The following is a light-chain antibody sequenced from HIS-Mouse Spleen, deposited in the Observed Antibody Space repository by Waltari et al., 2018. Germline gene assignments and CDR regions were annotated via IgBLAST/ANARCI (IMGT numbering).Light chain of an antibody. CDR3: QQLNSYPPT. J-gene: IGKJ1*01. V-gene: IGKV1-9*01. CDR1: KGISRY. Sequence: DIQLTQSPSFLSASVGARFTITCRASKGISRYFAWYQQKPGKAPKPMNYAASTLKSGVPSRFSGSGSGTEFTLTISSLQPEDFATYYCQQLNSYPPTFGQGTKVEIK. CDR2: AAS.